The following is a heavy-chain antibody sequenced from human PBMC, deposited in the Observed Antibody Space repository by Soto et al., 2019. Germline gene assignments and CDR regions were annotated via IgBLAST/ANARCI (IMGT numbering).Heavy chain of an antibody. CDR2: IIPIFGTA. V-gene: IGHV1-69*13. Sequence: VKVSCKAGGGTFSSYAISWVRQAPGQGLEWMGGIIPIFGTANYAQKFQGRVTITADESTSTAYMELSSLRSEDTAVYYCAGSSFYNSSRYYGIFDYWCQGTLLTVSS. CDR1: GGTFSSYA. CDR3: AGSSFYNSSRYYGIFDY. J-gene: IGHJ4*02. D-gene: IGHD3-22*01.